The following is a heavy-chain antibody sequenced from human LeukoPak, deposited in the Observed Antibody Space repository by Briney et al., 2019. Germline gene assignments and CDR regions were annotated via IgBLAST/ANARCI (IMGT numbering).Heavy chain of an antibody. Sequence: SVKVSCKASGGTFSSYAISWVRQAPGQGLEWMGGIIPIFGTANYAQKFQGRVTITAGKSTSTAYMELSSLRSEDTAVYYCAKSRELSLYYFDYWGQGTLVTVSS. D-gene: IGHD3-16*02. CDR3: AKSRELSLYYFDY. CDR2: IIPIFGTA. J-gene: IGHJ4*02. V-gene: IGHV1-69*06. CDR1: GGTFSSYA.